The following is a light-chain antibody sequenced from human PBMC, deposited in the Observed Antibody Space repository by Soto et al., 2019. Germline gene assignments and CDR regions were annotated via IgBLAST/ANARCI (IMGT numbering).Light chain of an antibody. Sequence: EMVLTQSPGTLSLSPGETVTLSCRASKSISSNYVAWFQHKPGQAPRLLIYGASSRVPGIPERFSGSGSGTDFSLTINRLEPEDSAVFYCQQYGYPQLTFGGGTKVEIK. V-gene: IGKV3-20*01. CDR2: GAS. CDR1: KSISSNY. J-gene: IGKJ4*01. CDR3: QQYGYPQLT.